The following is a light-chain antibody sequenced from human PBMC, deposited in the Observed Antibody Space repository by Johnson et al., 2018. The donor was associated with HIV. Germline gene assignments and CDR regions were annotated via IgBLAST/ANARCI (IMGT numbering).Light chain of an antibody. V-gene: IGLV1-51*02. Sequence: QSVLTQPPSVSAAPGQKVTISCSGSNSNIWNNYVSWYQQLPGTAPKLLIYESTNRPSGIPDRFSGSKSGTSATLGISGLQTGDEADYYCGTWDSRLNVYLFGPGTKVTGL. CDR1: NSNIWNNY. CDR2: EST. CDR3: GTWDSRLNVYL. J-gene: IGLJ1*01.